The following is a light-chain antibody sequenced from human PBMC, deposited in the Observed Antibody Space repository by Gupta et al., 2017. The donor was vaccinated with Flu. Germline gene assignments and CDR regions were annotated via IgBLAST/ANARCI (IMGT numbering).Light chain of an antibody. V-gene: IGKV3-20*01. CDR1: QSVSSSY. CDR2: GAS. J-gene: IGKJ4*01. Sequence: EIVLTQSPGTLSLSPRERATLSCRASQSVSSSYLAWYQQKPGQAPRLLIYGASSRATGIPDRFSGSGSGTDFTLTISRLEPEDFAVYYCQQYGSSSLLTFGGGTKVEIK. CDR3: QQYGSSSLLT.